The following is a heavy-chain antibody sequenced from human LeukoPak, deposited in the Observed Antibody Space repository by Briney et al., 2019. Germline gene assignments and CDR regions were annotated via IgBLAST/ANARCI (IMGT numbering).Heavy chain of an antibody. Sequence: GGSLRLSCEASGFTFSSYEMNWVRQAPGKGLEWVSYISYSGSTTSYADSLKGRFTISRDNAKNSLYLQMNSLRAEDTAVYYCARAGPPAFDPWGQGTLVTVSS. J-gene: IGHJ5*02. CDR1: GFTFSSYE. CDR2: ISYSGSTT. CDR3: ARAGPPAFDP. V-gene: IGHV3-48*03.